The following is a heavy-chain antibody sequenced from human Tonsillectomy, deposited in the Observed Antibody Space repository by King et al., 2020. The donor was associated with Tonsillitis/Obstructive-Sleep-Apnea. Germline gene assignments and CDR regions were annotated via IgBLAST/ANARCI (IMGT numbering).Heavy chain of an antibody. D-gene: IGHD4/OR15-4a*01. CDR1: GGSIRIGTYY. J-gene: IGHJ4*02. CDR2: IYHSGRT. CDR3: ARHAVLGASFDS. Sequence: QLQESGPGVVKPSETLSLTCSVSGGSIRIGTYYWGWIRQPPGKGLECIGSIYHSGRTHYNPSLESRVTISVDTSKNQFSLKMTSVTAADTAVYYCARHAVLGASFDSWGQGTLVAV. V-gene: IGHV4-39*01.